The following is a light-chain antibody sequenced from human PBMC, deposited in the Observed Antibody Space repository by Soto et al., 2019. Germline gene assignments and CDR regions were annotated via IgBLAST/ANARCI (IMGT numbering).Light chain of an antibody. J-gene: IGKJ4*01. CDR1: QSVSSN. CDR2: GAS. V-gene: IGKV3-15*01. CDR3: QQYNNWTS. Sequence: EIVMTQSPATLSVSPEERATLSCRASQSVSSNLAWYQQKPGQAPRLLIYGASTRATGIPARFSGSGSGTEFTLTISSLQSEDFAVYYWQQYNNWTSFGGGTKVEIK.